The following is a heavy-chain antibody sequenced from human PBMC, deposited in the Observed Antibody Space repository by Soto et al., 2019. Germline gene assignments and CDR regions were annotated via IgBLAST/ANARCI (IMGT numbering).Heavy chain of an antibody. CDR2: IKNKIDGGTT. Sequence: GGSLRLSCAASGFAFSDAWMNWVRQAPGKGLEWVGRIKNKIDGGTTDYAAPVKGRFTISRDDSKNTLYLQMNSLKTEDTAVYYCTTRGKFGVVIMFGCYWGQGTLVTVSS. J-gene: IGHJ4*02. CDR1: GFAFSDAW. V-gene: IGHV3-15*01. CDR3: TTRGKFGVVIMFGCY. D-gene: IGHD3-3*01.